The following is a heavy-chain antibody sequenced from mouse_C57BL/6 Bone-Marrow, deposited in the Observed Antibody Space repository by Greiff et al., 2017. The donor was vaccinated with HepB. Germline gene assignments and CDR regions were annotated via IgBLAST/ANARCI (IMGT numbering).Heavy chain of an antibody. CDR3: ARGGITTVVEAMDY. J-gene: IGHJ4*01. CDR1: GYTFTSYW. V-gene: IGHV1-55*01. D-gene: IGHD1-1*01. CDR2: IYPGSGST. Sequence: VQLQQPGAELVKPGASVKMSCKASGYTFTSYWITWVKQRPGQGLEWIGDIYPGSGSTNYNEKFKSKATLTVDTSSSTAYMQLSSLTSEYSAVYYCARGGITTVVEAMDYWGQGTSVTVSS.